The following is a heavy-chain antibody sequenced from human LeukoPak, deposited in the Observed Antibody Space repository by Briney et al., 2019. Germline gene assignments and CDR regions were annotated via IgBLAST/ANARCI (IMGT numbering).Heavy chain of an antibody. Sequence: PGGCLRLSCAASGFTFDDYAMHWVRQAPGKGLEWVSGISWNSGSIGYADSVKGRFTISRDNAKNSLYLQMNSLRAEDTALYYCAKDIDSSSWEAFDIWGQGTMVTVSS. D-gene: IGHD6-13*01. V-gene: IGHV3-9*01. CDR2: ISWNSGSI. J-gene: IGHJ3*02. CDR1: GFTFDDYA. CDR3: AKDIDSSSWEAFDI.